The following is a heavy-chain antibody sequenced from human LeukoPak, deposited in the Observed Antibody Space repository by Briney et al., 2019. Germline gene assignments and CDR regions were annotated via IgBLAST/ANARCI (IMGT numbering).Heavy chain of an antibody. CDR3: ARLRYTNPYDY. D-gene: IGHD3-9*01. CDR1: GYTFTDYY. V-gene: IGHV1-2*02. J-gene: IGHJ4*02. Sequence: GASVKVSCKASGYTFTDYYIHWVRQAPGQGLEWMGWINPNNRGAKYAQKFQGRVTMTRDTSINTAYMELSSLRSDDTAIYYCARLRYTNPYDYWGQGTLVTVSS. CDR2: INPNNRGA.